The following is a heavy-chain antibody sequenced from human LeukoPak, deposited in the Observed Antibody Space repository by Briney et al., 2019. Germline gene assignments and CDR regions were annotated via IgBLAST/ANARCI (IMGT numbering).Heavy chain of an antibody. CDR2: ISAYNGNT. V-gene: IGHV1-18*04. CDR1: GYSFTSYW. J-gene: IGHJ4*02. D-gene: IGHD1-1*01. CDR3: ARDVPYWKRIDY. Sequence: GESLKISCKGSGYSFTSYWIGWVRQAPGQGLEWMGWISAYNGNTNYAQKLQGRVTMTTDTSTSTAYMELRSLRSDDTAVYYCARDVPYWKRIDYWGQGTLVTVSS.